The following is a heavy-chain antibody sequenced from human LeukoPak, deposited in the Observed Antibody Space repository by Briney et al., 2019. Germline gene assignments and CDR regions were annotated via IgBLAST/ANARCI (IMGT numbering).Heavy chain of an antibody. D-gene: IGHD5-24*01. J-gene: IGHJ4*02. V-gene: IGHV3-7*01. CDR3: AREDDHNTNDC. Sequence: GGSLRLSRVTSGFTFRGYWMSWFRQAPGKGLEWVGNIQPDGSGAFYVDAMRGRFTISRDNAQNSLYLQINSLRAEDTAVYYCAREDDHNTNDCWGQGTLVTVSS. CDR1: GFTFRGYW. CDR2: IQPDGSGA.